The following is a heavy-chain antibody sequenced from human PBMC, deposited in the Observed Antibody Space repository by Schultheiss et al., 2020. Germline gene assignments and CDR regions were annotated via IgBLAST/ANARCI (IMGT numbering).Heavy chain of an antibody. CDR3: ARDRGYQLLYSQLRYGMDV. V-gene: IGHV4-31*03. D-gene: IGHD2-2*02. J-gene: IGHJ6*04. Sequence: SQTLSLTCTVSGGSISSGGYYWSWIRQHPGKGLEWIGYIYYSGSTYYNPSLKSRVTISVDTSKNQFSLKLSSVTAADTAVYYCARDRGYQLLYSQLRYGMDVWGRGTTVNGYS. CDR2: IYYSGST. CDR1: GGSISSGGYY.